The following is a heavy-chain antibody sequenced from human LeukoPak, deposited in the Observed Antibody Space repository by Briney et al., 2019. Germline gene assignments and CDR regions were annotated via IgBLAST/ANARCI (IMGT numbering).Heavy chain of an antibody. CDR2: INPNSGAT. V-gene: IGHV1-2*02. Sequence: ASVKVSCKASGYTXTDYYIHWVRQAPGQGLEWVGWINPNSGATSYAQKFQGRVTMTRDTSISTAYMELSRLGSDDTAVYYCPRSRGSGSYSTYYGMDVWGQGTTVTVSS. CDR1: GYTXTDYY. J-gene: IGHJ6*02. CDR3: PRSRGSGSYSTYYGMDV. D-gene: IGHD3-10*01.